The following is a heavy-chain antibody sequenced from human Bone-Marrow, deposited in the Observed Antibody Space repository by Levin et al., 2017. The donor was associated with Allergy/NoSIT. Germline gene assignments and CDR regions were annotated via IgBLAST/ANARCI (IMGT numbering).Heavy chain of an antibody. Sequence: KISCKASGYTFTRNGISWVRQSPGQGLEWMGWISPYNGNTNYAQKLQGRDTMTTDTSTSTAYMELRSLRSDDTAVYYCARDLDILTGYIPHPYFAYWGQGTLVTVSS. D-gene: IGHD3-9*01. CDR3: ARDLDILTGYIPHPYFAY. V-gene: IGHV1-18*01. CDR2: ISPYNGNT. CDR1: GYTFTRNG. J-gene: IGHJ4*02.